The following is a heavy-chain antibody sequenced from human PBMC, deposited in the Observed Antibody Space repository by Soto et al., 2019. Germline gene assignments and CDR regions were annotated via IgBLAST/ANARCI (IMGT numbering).Heavy chain of an antibody. CDR3: ARSYYYGSGSYYNRINYYYYYYMDV. V-gene: IGHV4-59*08. Sequence: SETLSLTCTVSGGSISSYYWSWIRQPPGKGLEWIGYIYYSGSTNYNPSLKSRVTISVDTSKNQFSLKLSSVTAADTAVYHCARSYYYGSGSYYNRINYYYYYYMDVWGKGTTVTVSS. CDR1: GGSISSYY. CDR2: IYYSGST. J-gene: IGHJ6*03. D-gene: IGHD3-10*01.